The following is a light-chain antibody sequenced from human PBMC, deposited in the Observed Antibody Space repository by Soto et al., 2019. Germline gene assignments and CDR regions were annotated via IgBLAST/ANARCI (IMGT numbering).Light chain of an antibody. V-gene: IGKV1-17*01. Sequence: DVQMTQSPSSLSASVGDRVTITCRASQTIRNFLNWYQQKPGKAPKLLIYDASSLESGVPSRFSGSGSGTEFTLTIISLQPEDFATYYCQQLNSPITFGQGTRLEIK. J-gene: IGKJ5*01. CDR3: QQLNSPIT. CDR1: QTIRNF. CDR2: DAS.